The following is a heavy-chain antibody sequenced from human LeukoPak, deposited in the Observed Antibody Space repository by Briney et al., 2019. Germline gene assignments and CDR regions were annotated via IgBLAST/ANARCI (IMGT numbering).Heavy chain of an antibody. J-gene: IGHJ4*02. D-gene: IGHD2-15*01. CDR1: GYTFTGYY. CDR2: INPNRGGT. CDR3: ARDADVGYCSGGSWYGPYFDY. V-gene: IGHV1-2*06. Sequence: ASVKVSCKASGYTFTGYYMHWGRQAPGQGLEWMGRINPNRGGTNYAQKVQGRVTMTRDTSIRTDYMELSRMRSDDTAVYYDARDADVGYCSGGSWYGPYFDYWGQGTLVTVSS.